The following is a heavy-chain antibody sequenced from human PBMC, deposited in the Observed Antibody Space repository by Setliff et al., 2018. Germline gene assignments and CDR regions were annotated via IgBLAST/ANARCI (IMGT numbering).Heavy chain of an antibody. CDR2: ISWDGSST. J-gene: IGHJ4*02. V-gene: IGHV3-43D*04. D-gene: IGHD5-12*01. CDR3: TKDRSDSGYAGFDY. CDR1: GFNFDEFA. Sequence: GGSLRLSCVGSGFNFDEFAMHWVRQAPGKGLEWVSFISWDGSSTSYADSVTGRFTISRDNSKVSLFLEMNSLTTEGTALYYCTKDRSDSGYAGFDYWGQGSQVTVSS.